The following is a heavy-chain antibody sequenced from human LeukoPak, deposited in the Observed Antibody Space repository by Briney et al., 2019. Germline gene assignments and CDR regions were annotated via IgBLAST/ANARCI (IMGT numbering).Heavy chain of an antibody. Sequence: ASVKVSCKASGGTFSSYAISWVRQAPGQGLEWMGWISAYNGNTNYAQKLQGRVTMTTDTSTSTAYMELRSLRSDDTAVYYCARSRGGYYFDYWGQGTLVTVSS. CDR1: GGTFSSYA. D-gene: IGHD5-12*01. CDR3: ARSRGGYYFDY. CDR2: ISAYNGNT. V-gene: IGHV1-18*01. J-gene: IGHJ4*02.